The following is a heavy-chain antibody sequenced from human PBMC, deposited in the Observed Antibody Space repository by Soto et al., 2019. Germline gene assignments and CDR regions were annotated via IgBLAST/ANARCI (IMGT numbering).Heavy chain of an antibody. V-gene: IGHV1-18*01. CDR1: GYTFTSYG. Sequence: ASVKVSCKASGYTFTSYGISWVRQAPGQGLEWMGWISAYNGNTNYAQKLQGRVTMTTDTSTSTAYMELRSLRSDDTAVYYCARDWPYYYDSSGYDVFDIWGQGTMVTVSS. J-gene: IGHJ3*02. CDR3: ARDWPYYYDSSGYDVFDI. CDR2: ISAYNGNT. D-gene: IGHD3-22*01.